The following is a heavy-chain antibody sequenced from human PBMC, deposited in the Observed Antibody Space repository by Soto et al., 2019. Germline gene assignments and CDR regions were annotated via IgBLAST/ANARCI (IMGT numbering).Heavy chain of an antibody. Sequence: SGPTLVNPTQTLTLTCSFSGFSLSTRGMCVSWIRQPPGKALEWLALIDWDDDKYYSTSLKTRLTISTDTSKSQVALTMTNMDPVDTATYYCARASGNYGDYDYWGQGALVTVSS. CDR1: GFSLSTRGMC. CDR2: IDWDDDK. J-gene: IGHJ4*02. V-gene: IGHV2-70*13. D-gene: IGHD4-17*01. CDR3: ARASGNYGDYDY.